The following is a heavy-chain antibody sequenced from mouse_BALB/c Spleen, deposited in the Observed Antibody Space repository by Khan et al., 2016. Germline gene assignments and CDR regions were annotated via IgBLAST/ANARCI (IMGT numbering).Heavy chain of an antibody. CDR1: GYAFSSYW. D-gene: IGHD2-4*01. J-gene: IGHJ3*01. CDR2: IYPGDGDT. V-gene: IGHV1-82*01. CDR3: AFMITTGVLFAD. Sequence: QVQLQQSGPELVKPGASVKISCKASGYAFSSYWMNWVKQRPGQGLEWIGRIYPGDGDTKYNGKFKGKATLTADKSSCTAHMQLSRLTSVDTAVYFSAFMITTGVLFADRGQGSLVTVSA.